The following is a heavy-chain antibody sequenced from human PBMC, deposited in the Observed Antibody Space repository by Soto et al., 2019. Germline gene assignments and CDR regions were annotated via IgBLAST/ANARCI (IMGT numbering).Heavy chain of an antibody. CDR2: VSTSSSYT. V-gene: IGHV3-11*05. CDR3: ARLRLTGYFDY. CDR1: GFTFSDHY. Sequence: QVQLVESGGGLVKPGGSLRLSCVASGFTFSDHYMTWIQQAPGKGLEWLSYVSTSSSYTNYADSVKGRFTISRDNAMNSLYLQMNSLRAEDTAVYYCARLRLTGYFDYWGQGTLVTVSS. J-gene: IGHJ4*02.